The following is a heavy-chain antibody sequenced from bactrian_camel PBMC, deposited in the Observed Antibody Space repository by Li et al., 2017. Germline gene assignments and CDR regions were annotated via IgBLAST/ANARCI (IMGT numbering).Heavy chain of an antibody. CDR1: GYTYGYC. D-gene: IGHD2*01. CDR2: IDTQDIP. J-gene: IGHJ4*01. V-gene: IGHV3S53*01. CDR3: APDLQIRSGYCYKTNNY. Sequence: HVQLVESGGGSVQAGGSLRLSCAASGYTYGYCMGWIRQAPGKEREEVAAIDTQDIPSYTDSVKGRFTISKDNAKNTLYLQMDDLKPEDTAIYYCAPDLQIRSGYCYKTNNYWGQGTQVTVS.